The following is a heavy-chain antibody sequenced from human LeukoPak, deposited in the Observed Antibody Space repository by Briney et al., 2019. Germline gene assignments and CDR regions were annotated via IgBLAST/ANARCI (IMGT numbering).Heavy chain of an antibody. Sequence: ASVKVSCKASGYTFTSYDINWVRQATGQGLEWMGWMNPNSGNTNYAQKLQGRVTMTTDTSTSTAYMELRSLRSDDTAVYYCARDVGYDILTGYSSFDYWGQGTLVTVSS. J-gene: IGHJ4*02. CDR2: MNPNSGNT. CDR1: GYTFTSYD. CDR3: ARDVGYDILTGYSSFDY. D-gene: IGHD3-9*01. V-gene: IGHV1-18*01.